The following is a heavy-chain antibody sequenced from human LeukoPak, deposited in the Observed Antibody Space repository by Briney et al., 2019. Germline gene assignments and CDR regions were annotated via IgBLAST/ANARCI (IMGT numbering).Heavy chain of an antibody. V-gene: IGHV3-66*02. CDR1: GFIVSSNS. Sequence: GGSLRLSCAASGFIVSSNSMSWVRQAPGKGLEWVSVIYSGGTTYYADSVKGRFTISRDNSKNTLYLQMSSLRTEDTAVYYCATATGRAPNWFGPWGLGTLVTVSS. J-gene: IGHJ5*02. CDR3: ATATGRAPNWFGP. D-gene: IGHD1-14*01. CDR2: IYSGGTT.